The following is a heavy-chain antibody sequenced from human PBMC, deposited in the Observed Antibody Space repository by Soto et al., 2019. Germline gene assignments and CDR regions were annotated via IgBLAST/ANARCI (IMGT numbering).Heavy chain of an antibody. CDR2: ISYDGSSQ. V-gene: IGHV3-30*18. J-gene: IGHJ6*03. CDR3: AKDPWSCGGGGYHHYSYYMDV. Sequence: QVQLVESGGGVVQPGRSLRLSCAASGFTFINYGMHWVRQAPGKGLEWVAVISYDGSSQYVDSVKCRFTSSRDNSKTTVYLQMNSIRDEDTAVYYGAKDPWSCGGGGYHHYSYYMDVWGKGTTVTVSS. CDR1: GFTFINYG. D-gene: IGHD2-21*01.